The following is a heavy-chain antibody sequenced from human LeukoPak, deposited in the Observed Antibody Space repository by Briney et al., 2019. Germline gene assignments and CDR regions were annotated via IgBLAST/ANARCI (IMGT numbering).Heavy chain of an antibody. CDR3: ARDAGPYYYAGGLDS. CDR2: IYYNGIT. CDR1: GGSISSYY. Sequence: PSETLSLTCTVSGGSISSYYWNSIRQPPGKGLEWIGYIYYNGITKYNPSLKSRVTISIDTSKNQFSLRLSSVTAADTAIYYCARDAGPYYYAGGLDSWGQGTPMAVSS. D-gene: IGHD3-16*01. J-gene: IGHJ4*02. V-gene: IGHV4-59*01.